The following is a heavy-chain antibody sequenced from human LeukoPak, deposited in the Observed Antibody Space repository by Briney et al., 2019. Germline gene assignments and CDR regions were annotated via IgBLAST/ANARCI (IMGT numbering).Heavy chain of an antibody. J-gene: IGHJ6*03. Sequence: GGSLRLSCAASGFTVSSNYMSWVRQAPGKGLEWVSVIYSGGSTYYADSVKGRFTISRDNSKNTLYLQMNSLRAEDTAVYYCARVEGSYYYYYYMDVWGKGTTVTISS. V-gene: IGHV3-53*01. CDR3: ARVEGSYYYYYYMDV. CDR2: IYSGGST. CDR1: GFTVSSNY. D-gene: IGHD1-26*01.